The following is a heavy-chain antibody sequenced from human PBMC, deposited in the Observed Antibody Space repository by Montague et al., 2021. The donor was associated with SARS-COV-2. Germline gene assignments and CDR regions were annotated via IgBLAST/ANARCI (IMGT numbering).Heavy chain of an antibody. CDR2: ISYDGSNK. V-gene: IGHV3-30-3*01. Sequence: SLRLSCAASGFTFSSYAMHWVRQAPGKGLEWVAVISYDGSNKYYADSVKGRFTISRDNSENTLYLQMNSLRAEDTAVYYCARERLWGDAFDIWGQGTMVTVSS. CDR1: GFTFSSYA. D-gene: IGHD2-21*01. CDR3: ARERLWGDAFDI. J-gene: IGHJ3*02.